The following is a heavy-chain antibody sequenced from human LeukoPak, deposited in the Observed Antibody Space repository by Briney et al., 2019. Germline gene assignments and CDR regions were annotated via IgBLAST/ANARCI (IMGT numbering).Heavy chain of an antibody. J-gene: IGHJ3*02. CDR2: IYYSGST. D-gene: IGHD3-10*01. V-gene: IGHV4-39*01. CDR3: ARPYYYGSGTDAFDI. Sequence: WVRQAPGKGLEWIGSIYYSGSTYYNPSLKSRVTISVDTSKNQFSLKLSSVTAADTAVYYCARPYYYGSGTDAFDIWGQGTMVTVSS.